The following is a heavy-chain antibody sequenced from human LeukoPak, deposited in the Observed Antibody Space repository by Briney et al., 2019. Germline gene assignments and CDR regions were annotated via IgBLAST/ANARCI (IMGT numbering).Heavy chain of an antibody. CDR2: ISSSSSTI. V-gene: IGHV3-48*01. Sequence: GGSLRLSCAASGFTFSSYSMNWVRQAPGKGLEWVSYISSSSSTIYYADSVKGRFTISTDNAKNSLYLQMNSLRAEDTAVYYCARDQKVTAFDYWGQGTLVIVSS. CDR1: GFTFSSYS. D-gene: IGHD2-21*02. CDR3: ARDQKVTAFDY. J-gene: IGHJ4*02.